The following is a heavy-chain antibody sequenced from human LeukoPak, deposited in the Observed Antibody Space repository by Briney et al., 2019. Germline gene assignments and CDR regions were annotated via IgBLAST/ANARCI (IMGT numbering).Heavy chain of an antibody. CDR1: GGSISSGDYY. CDR3: ARVSSRYGDYCLDY. CDR2: IYYSGST. Sequence: ASETLSLTCTVSGGSISSGDYYWSWIRQPPGKGLEWIGYIYYSGSTYYNPSLKSRVTISVDTSKNQFSLKLSSVTAADTAVYYCARVSSRYGDYCLDYWGQGTLVTVSS. J-gene: IGHJ4*02. V-gene: IGHV4-30-4*01. D-gene: IGHD4-17*01.